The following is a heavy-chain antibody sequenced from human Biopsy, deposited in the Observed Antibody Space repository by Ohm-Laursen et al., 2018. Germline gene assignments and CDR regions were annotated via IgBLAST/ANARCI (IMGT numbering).Heavy chain of an antibody. CDR3: GRAVRNQLLTDP. CDR1: GYTFTGQY. J-gene: IGHJ5*02. Sequence: ASVKVFCKASGYTFTGQYLHWVRQASGQGPEWIGWLNPVSGNSNFGQKFRGRVTVTSDTSISTAYMELSGLTSDDTATYYCGRAVRNQLLTDPWGQGTLVTVTS. CDR2: LNPVSGNS. V-gene: IGHV1-2*02. D-gene: IGHD1-7*01.